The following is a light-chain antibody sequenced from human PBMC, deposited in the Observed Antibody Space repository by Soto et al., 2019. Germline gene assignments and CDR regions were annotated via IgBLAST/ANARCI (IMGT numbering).Light chain of an antibody. CDR3: QHYGSSPPIT. J-gene: IGKJ5*01. Sequence: DIQMTQSPSSLSASVGDRVTITCRASQSISSYLNWYQQKPGKAPKLLIYAASSLQSGVPSRFSGGGSGTDFTLTISRLEHEDFAVYYCQHYGSSPPITFGQGTRLEIK. V-gene: IGKV1-39*01. CDR2: AAS. CDR1: QSISSY.